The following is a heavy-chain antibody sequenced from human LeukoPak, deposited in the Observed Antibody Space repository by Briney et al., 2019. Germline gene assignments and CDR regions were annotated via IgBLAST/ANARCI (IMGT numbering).Heavy chain of an antibody. CDR3: ASATRGGYYDH. V-gene: IGHV3-13*01. Sequence: PGGSLRLSCAASGFTFSSYDLHWVRQPTGKTLEWVSAISTAGDTYYPGSVKGRFTISRENAKNSLYLQMSSLEAGDTAVHYCASATRGGYYDHWGQGTLVTVSS. J-gene: IGHJ5*02. D-gene: IGHD3-22*01. CDR1: GFTFSSYD. CDR2: ISTAGDT.